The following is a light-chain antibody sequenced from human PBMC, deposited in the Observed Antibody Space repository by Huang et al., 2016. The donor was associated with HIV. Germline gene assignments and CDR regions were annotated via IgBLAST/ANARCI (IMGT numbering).Light chain of an antibody. CDR1: QSVSNNF. CDR2: GAS. J-gene: IGKJ2*01. Sequence: EVVLTQSPGTLSLSPGERATLSCRASQSVSNNFLAWYQQRPGQPPRLLIYGASSRATGIPDRFSGIGSGTDFTLIISRLEPEDFAVYYCQQYGMSPRTFGQGTKLEIK. V-gene: IGKV3-20*01. CDR3: QQYGMSPRT.